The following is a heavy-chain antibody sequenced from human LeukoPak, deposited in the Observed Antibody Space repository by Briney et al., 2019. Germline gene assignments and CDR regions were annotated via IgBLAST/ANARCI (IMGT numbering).Heavy chain of an antibody. CDR1: GFTFSSCG. Sequence: TGRSLRLSCAASGFTFSSCGMHWVRQAPGKGLEWVAVIWYDGSNKYYVDSVKGRFTISRDNSKNTLYLQMNSLRAEDTAVYYCARGAYGSGTYHDFDIWGQGTMVTVSS. J-gene: IGHJ3*02. CDR3: ARGAYGSGTYHDFDI. CDR2: IWYDGSNK. V-gene: IGHV3-33*01. D-gene: IGHD3-10*01.